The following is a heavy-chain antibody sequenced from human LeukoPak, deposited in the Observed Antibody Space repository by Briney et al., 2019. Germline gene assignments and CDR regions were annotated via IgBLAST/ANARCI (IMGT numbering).Heavy chain of an antibody. V-gene: IGHV4-30-4*01. CDR2: IYYSGST. D-gene: IGHD1-26*01. CDR3: ASIVGARVDY. CDR1: GGSISSGDYY. Sequence: SETLSLTCTVSGGSISSGDYYWNWIRQPPGKGLEWIEYIYYSGSTYYNPSLKSRVTISVDTSKNQFSLKLSSVTAADTAVYYCASIVGARVDYWGQGTLVTVSS. J-gene: IGHJ4*02.